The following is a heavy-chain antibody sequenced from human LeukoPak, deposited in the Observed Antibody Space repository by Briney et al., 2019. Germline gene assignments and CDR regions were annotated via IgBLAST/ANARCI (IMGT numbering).Heavy chain of an antibody. J-gene: IGHJ4*02. CDR3: AKVKGLWFGELFYFDY. D-gene: IGHD3-10*01. CDR2: ISGSGGST. V-gene: IGHV3-23*01. Sequence: PGGSLRLSCAASGFTFSSYAMSWVRQAPGKGLEWVSAISGSGGSTYYADSVKGRFTISRDNSKNTLYLQMNSLRAEDTAVYYCAKVKGLWFGELFYFDYWGQGTLVTVSS. CDR1: GFTFSSYA.